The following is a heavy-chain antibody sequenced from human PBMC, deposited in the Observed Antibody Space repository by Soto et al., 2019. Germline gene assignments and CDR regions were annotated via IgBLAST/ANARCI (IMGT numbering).Heavy chain of an antibody. D-gene: IGHD1-1*01. CDR2: IIPIFGNT. V-gene: IGHV1-69*12. CDR3: ARGTVTGSEYNLYYYGMGV. Sequence: QVQLVQSGVEVKKPGSSVKVSCKASGGTLNSYAIDWVRQAPGQGLEWMGGIIPIFGNTYYAQRLQGRVKLTADASTRTAYMELSTLDSEGTAVDYGARGTVTGSEYNLYYYGMGVWGQGTTVIVSS. CDR1: GGTLNSYA. J-gene: IGHJ6*02.